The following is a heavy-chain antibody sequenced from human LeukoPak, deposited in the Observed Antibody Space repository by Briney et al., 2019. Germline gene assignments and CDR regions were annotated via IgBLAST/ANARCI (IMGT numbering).Heavy chain of an antibody. CDR3: ARFQSWIFGVVTDYFDY. Sequence: SETLSLTCAVYGGSFSGYYWTWIRQPPGKGLEWIGEINHGGTTNYNPSLKSRVTISVDTSKNQFSLKLNSVTAADTAVYYCARFQSWIFGVVTDYFDYWGQGTLVTVPS. V-gene: IGHV4-34*01. CDR2: INHGGTT. D-gene: IGHD3-3*01. J-gene: IGHJ4*02. CDR1: GGSFSGYY.